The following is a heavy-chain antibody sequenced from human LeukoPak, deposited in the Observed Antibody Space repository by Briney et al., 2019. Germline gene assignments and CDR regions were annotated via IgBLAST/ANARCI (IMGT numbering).Heavy chain of an antibody. D-gene: IGHD6-19*01. CDR2: IYYSGST. Sequence: SETLSLTCTVSGGSISSYYWSWIRQPPGKGLEWIGYIYYSGSTNYNPSLKSRVTISVDTSKNQFSLKLSSVTAADTAVYYCAKTLYSSGWYFDYWGQGTLVTVSS. J-gene: IGHJ4*02. CDR1: GGSISSYY. V-gene: IGHV4-59*12. CDR3: AKTLYSSGWYFDY.